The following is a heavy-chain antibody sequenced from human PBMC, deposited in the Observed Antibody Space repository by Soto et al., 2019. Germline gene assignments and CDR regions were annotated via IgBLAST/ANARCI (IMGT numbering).Heavy chain of an antibody. D-gene: IGHD1-26*01. Sequence: SETLSLTCTVSGGSISSGGYYWSWIRQHPGKGLEWIGYIYYSGSTYYNPSLRSRVTISVDTSKNQLSLKLSSVTAADTAVYYCARVVVGATRDYYYGMDVWGQGTTVTVSS. CDR1: GGSISSGGYY. CDR2: IYYSGST. CDR3: ARVVVGATRDYYYGMDV. J-gene: IGHJ6*02. V-gene: IGHV4-31*03.